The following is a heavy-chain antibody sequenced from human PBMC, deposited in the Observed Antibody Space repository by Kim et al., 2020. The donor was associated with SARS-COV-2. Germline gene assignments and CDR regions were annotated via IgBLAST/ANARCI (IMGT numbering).Heavy chain of an antibody. Sequence: SETLSLTCTVSGGSISSYYWSWIRQPPGRGLEWIGYIYYSGSTNYNPSLKSRVTISVDTSKNQFSLKLSSVTAADTAVYYCARRERIAAAGSILYDAFDIWGQGTMVTVSS. CDR2: IYYSGST. D-gene: IGHD6-13*01. CDR3: ARRERIAAAGSILYDAFDI. V-gene: IGHV4-59*13. J-gene: IGHJ3*02. CDR1: GGSISSYY.